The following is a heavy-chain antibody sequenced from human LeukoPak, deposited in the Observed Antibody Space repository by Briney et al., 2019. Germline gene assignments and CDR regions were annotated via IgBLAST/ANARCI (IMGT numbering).Heavy chain of an antibody. CDR3: ARTLSDSYGDTWGKNAFDI. CDR1: GYSISSGYY. J-gene: IGHJ3*02. V-gene: IGHV4-38-2*02. Sequence: SETLSLTCTVSGYSISSGYYWGWIRQPPGKGLEWIGSIYHSGSTYYNPFLKSRVTISVDTSKNQFSLKLSSVTAADTAMYYCARTLSDSYGDTWGKNAFDIWGQGTMVTVSS. CDR2: IYHSGST. D-gene: IGHD4-17*01.